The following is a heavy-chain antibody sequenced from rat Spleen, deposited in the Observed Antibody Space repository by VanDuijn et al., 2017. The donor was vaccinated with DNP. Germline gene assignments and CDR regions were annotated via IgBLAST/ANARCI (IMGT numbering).Heavy chain of an antibody. CDR2: ISPSGSRT. J-gene: IGHJ2*01. D-gene: IGHD4-3*01. CDR1: GFIFSNFD. Sequence: EVHLVESGGALVQPERSLRLSCVASGFIFSNFDMAWVRQAPTKGLEWVAAISPSGSRTYNPDSVKGRFTISRDNAKSSLYLQMNSLKSEDTATYYCATVAAGRWGQGVMVTVSS. CDR3: ATVAAGR. V-gene: IGHV5-27*01.